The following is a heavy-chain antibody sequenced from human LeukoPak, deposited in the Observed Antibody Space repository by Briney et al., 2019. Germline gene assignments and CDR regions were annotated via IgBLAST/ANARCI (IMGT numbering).Heavy chain of an antibody. V-gene: IGHV4-38-2*02. CDR1: GYSISSGYY. Sequence: SETLSLTCTVSGYSISSGYYWGWIRQPPGKGLEWIGSIYHSGTTYYNPSLKSRVTISVDTSKNQFSLKLSSVTAADTAVYYCARVPLTASNWFDPWGQGTLVTVSS. CDR3: ARVPLTASNWFDP. J-gene: IGHJ5*02. D-gene: IGHD3-9*01. CDR2: IYHSGTT.